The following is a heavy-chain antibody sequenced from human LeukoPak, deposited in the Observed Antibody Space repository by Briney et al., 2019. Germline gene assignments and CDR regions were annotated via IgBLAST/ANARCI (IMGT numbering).Heavy chain of an antibody. J-gene: IGHJ4*02. CDR1: GFTFSSYG. Sequence: GGSLRLSCAASGFTFSSYGMHWVRQAPGKGLEWVAVIWYDGSNKYYADSVKGRFTISRDNSENTLYLQMNSLRAEDTAVYYCARGHGDSSSFDYWGQGTLVTVSS. D-gene: IGHD6-13*01. CDR2: IWYDGSNK. CDR3: ARGHGDSSSFDY. V-gene: IGHV3-33*01.